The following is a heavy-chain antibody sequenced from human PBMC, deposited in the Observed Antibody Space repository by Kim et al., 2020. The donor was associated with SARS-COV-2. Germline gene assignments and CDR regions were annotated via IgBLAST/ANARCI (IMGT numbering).Heavy chain of an antibody. D-gene: IGHD3-22*01. J-gene: IGHJ4*02. CDR3: ARGDRYYYDSSGSFDY. Sequence: KFQGRVTITADKSTSTAYMELSGLRSEDTAVYYCARGDRYYYDSSGSFDYWGQGTLVTVSS. V-gene: IGHV1-69*04.